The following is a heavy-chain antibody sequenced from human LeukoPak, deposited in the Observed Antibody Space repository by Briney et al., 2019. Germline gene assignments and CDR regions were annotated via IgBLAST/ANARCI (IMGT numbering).Heavy chain of an antibody. D-gene: IGHD4-17*01. CDR1: GGTFSSYA. V-gene: IGHV1-69*05. Sequence: GASVKVSCKASGGTFSSYAISWVRQAPGQGLEWMGGIIPIFGTANYAQKFQGRVTITTDESTSTAYMELSSLRSEDTAVYYCARERKVTNNWFDPWGQGTLVTVPS. CDR3: ARERKVTNNWFDP. J-gene: IGHJ5*02. CDR2: IIPIFGTA.